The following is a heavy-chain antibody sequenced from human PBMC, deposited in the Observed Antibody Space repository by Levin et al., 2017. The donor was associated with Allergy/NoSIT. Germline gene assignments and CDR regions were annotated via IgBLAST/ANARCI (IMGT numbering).Heavy chain of an antibody. J-gene: IGHJ4*02. CDR2: TYYRSEWHP. CDR1: GDSVSTNNAV. V-gene: IGHV6-1*01. CDR3: ARGPQGLMGFDY. Sequence: PSETLSLTCAISGDSVSTNNAVWNWIRLSPSRGLEWLGRTYYRSEWHPDYAISVRRRMTINPDTSKKRFSLHLNSVTPEATAVYYCARGPQGLMGFDYWGQGTLVTVSS. D-gene: IGHD3/OR15-3a*01.